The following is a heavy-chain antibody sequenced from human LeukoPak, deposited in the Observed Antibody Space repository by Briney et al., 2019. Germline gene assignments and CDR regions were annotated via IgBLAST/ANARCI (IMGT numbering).Heavy chain of an antibody. CDR2: IYHSGST. CDR1: GYSISSGYY. J-gene: IGHJ6*02. Sequence: SETLSLTCTVSGYSISSGYYWGWIRQPPGKGLEWIGSIYHSGSTYYNPCLKSRVTISVDTSKNQFSLKLSSVTAADTAVYYCARAPHDSSGAKAKGYYYYGMDVWGQGTTVTVSS. V-gene: IGHV4-38-2*02. D-gene: IGHD3-22*01. CDR3: ARAPHDSSGAKAKGYYYYGMDV.